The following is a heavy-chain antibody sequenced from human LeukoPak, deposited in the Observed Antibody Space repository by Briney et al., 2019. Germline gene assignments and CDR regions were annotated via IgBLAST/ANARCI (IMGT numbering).Heavy chain of an antibody. CDR2: IYHSGST. J-gene: IGHJ4*02. CDR3: AREGEYYYDSSGYWQIDY. D-gene: IGHD3-22*01. Sequence: SETLSLTCTVSGYSISSGYYWGWIRQPPGKGLEWIGSIYHSGSTYYNPSLKSRVTISVDTSKNQFSLKLSSVTAADTAVYYCAREGEYYYDSSGYWQIDYWGQGTLVTVSS. CDR1: GYSISSGYY. V-gene: IGHV4-38-2*02.